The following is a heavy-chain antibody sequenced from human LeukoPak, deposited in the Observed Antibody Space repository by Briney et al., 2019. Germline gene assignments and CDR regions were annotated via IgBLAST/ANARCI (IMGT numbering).Heavy chain of an antibody. CDR2: IRYDGSNK. D-gene: IGHD3-10*01. CDR1: GFTFSSYG. V-gene: IGHV3-30*02. Sequence: PGGSLRLSCAASGFTFSSYGMHWVRRAPGKGLEWVAFIRYDGSNKYYADSVKGRFTFSRDNSKNTLYLHMNSLRAEDTAVYYCAKDRLWFGETAYDYWGQGTLVTVSS. J-gene: IGHJ4*02. CDR3: AKDRLWFGETAYDY.